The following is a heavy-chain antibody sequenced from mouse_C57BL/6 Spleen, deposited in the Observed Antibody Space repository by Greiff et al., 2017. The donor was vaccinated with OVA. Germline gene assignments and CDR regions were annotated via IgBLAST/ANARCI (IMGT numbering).Heavy chain of an antibody. CDR2: ISDGGSYT. J-gene: IGHJ3*01. D-gene: IGHD1-1*01. CDR1: GFTFSSYA. Sequence: EVKVVESGGGLVKPGGSLKLSCAASGFTFSSYAMSWVRQTPEKRLEWVATISDGGSYTYYPDNVKGRFTISRDNAKNNLYLQMSHLKSEDTAMYYCAREGERVGGYDYWGQGTLVTVSA. CDR3: AREGERVGGYDY. V-gene: IGHV5-4*03.